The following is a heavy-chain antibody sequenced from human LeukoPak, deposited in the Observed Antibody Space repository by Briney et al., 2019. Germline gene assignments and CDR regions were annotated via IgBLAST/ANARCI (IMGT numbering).Heavy chain of an antibody. J-gene: IGHJ4*02. D-gene: IGHD4-23*01. Sequence: ASVKVSCKASGGTFSSYAISWVRQAPGQGLEWMGRIIPIFGIANYAQKFQGRVTITADKSTRTAYMELSSLRSEDPAVYYCARDYGGNSELTFDYWGQGTLVTVSS. V-gene: IGHV1-69*04. CDR2: IIPIFGIA. CDR1: GGTFSSYA. CDR3: ARDYGGNSELTFDY.